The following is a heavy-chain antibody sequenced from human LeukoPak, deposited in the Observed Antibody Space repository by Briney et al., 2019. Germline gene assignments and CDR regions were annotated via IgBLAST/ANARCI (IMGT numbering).Heavy chain of an antibody. V-gene: IGHV3-30-3*01. CDR1: GFTFSSYV. CDR2: ISNDGSSK. Sequence: GGSLILSCAASGFTFSSYVMHWVRQAPGKGLEWVALISNDGSSKYYADSVKGRFTISRDNSKNTLYLQMCSLRTEDTAVYYCARGGSDWYNGDYWGQGTLVTVSS. D-gene: IGHD6-19*01. J-gene: IGHJ4*02. CDR3: ARGGSDWYNGDY.